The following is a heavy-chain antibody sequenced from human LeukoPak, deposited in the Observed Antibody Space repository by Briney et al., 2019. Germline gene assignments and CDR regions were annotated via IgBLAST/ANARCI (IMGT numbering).Heavy chain of an antibody. D-gene: IGHD6-19*01. CDR1: GGTFSSYA. Sequence: SVKVSCKASGGTFSSYAISWVRQAPGQGLEWMGRIIPIFGTAHYAHKFQGRVTITTDESTSTAYMELSSLRSEDTAVYYCARGNPGYSSGWYIGSSYYYMDVWGKGTTVTVSS. CDR3: ARGNPGYSSGWYIGSSYYYMDV. J-gene: IGHJ6*03. V-gene: IGHV1-69*05. CDR2: IIPIFGTA.